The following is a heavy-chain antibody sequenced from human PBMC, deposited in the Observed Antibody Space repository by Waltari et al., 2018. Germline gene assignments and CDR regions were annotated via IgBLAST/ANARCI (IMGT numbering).Heavy chain of an antibody. V-gene: IGHV4-4*07. CDR3: ARVSEGEQQLVLNAFDI. CDR1: GGSISSYY. Sequence: QVQLQESGPGLVKPSETMSLTCTVPGGSISSYYWSWIRQPAGKGLEWIGRIYTSGSTNYNPSLKSRVTMSVDTSKNQFSLKLSSVTAADTAVYYCARVSEGEQQLVLNAFDIWGQGTMVTVSS. J-gene: IGHJ3*02. CDR2: IYTSGST. D-gene: IGHD6-13*01.